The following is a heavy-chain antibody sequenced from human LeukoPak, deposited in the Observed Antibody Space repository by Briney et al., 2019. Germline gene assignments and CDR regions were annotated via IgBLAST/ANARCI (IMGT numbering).Heavy chain of an antibody. CDR1: GFTFSSYW. CDR2: INSDGSST. CDR3: AREGYDILTGYYPFDY. J-gene: IGHJ4*02. Sequence: PGGSLRLSCAASGFTFSSYWMHWVRQAPGKGLVWVSRINSDGSSTSYADSVKGRFTISRDNTKNTLYLQMNSLRAEDTAVYYCAREGYDILTGYYPFDYWGQGTLVTVSS. V-gene: IGHV3-74*01. D-gene: IGHD3-9*01.